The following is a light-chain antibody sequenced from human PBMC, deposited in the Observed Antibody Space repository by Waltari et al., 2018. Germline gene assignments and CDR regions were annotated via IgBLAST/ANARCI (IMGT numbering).Light chain of an antibody. V-gene: IGLV4-69*01. CDR2: VNSDGSH. CDR3: QTGGHGTWV. Sequence: QLVLTQSPSASASLGASVKLTCTLSSGHSRHIIAWHQQQPEKGPRYVMKVNSDGSHSKGDEIPDRFSGSSSGAERYLTISSLQSEDEADYYCQTGGHGTWVFGGGTKLTVL. J-gene: IGLJ3*02. CDR1: SGHSRHI.